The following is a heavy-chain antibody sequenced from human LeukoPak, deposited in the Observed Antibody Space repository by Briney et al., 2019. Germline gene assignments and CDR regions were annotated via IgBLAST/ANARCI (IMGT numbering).Heavy chain of an antibody. J-gene: IGHJ3*01. CDR1: VYTFTSYA. V-gene: IGHV1-3*01. Sequence: ASVKVSCRASVYTFTSYAMHWVRQAPGQRLEWMGWINAGNGNTKYSQRFQGRVTITRDTSASTAYMELSSLRSEDTAVYYCARSNSGWDAFDVWGQGTMVTVSS. D-gene: IGHD6-19*01. CDR3: ARSNSGWDAFDV. CDR2: INAGNGNT.